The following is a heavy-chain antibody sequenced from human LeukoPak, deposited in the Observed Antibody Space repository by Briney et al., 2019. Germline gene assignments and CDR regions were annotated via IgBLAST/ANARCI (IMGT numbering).Heavy chain of an antibody. V-gene: IGHV1-2*02. Sequence: ASVKVSCKASGYTFTGYYIHWVRQAPGQGLEWMGWINPSSGDTNYAQNFQGRVTMTRDTSISTAYMELSRLTSDDTAVYYCARPGDFWGVIVPSAHWGQGTLVSVSS. CDR3: ARPGDFWGVIVPSAH. CDR1: GYTFTGYY. J-gene: IGHJ4*02. CDR2: INPSSGDT. D-gene: IGHD3-16*02.